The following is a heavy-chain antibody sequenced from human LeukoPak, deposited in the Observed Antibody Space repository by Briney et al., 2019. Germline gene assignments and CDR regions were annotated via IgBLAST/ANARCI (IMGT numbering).Heavy chain of an antibody. V-gene: IGHV3-23*01. CDR2: ISKSGDRT. Sequence: PGGSLRLSCAASGFTFNNYAMSWVRQAPGTGLEWVSAISKSGDRTYYADSVKGRFTISRDNSRNTVYLQINSLRDEDTATYYCVKKEGTHSFADSWGQGTLVTVSS. D-gene: IGHD5-18*01. CDR3: VKKEGTHSFADS. CDR1: GFTFNNYA. J-gene: IGHJ4*02.